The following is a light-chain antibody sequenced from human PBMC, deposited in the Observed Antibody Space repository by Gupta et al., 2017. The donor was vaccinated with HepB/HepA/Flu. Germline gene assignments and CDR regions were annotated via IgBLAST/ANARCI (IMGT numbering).Light chain of an antibody. CDR3: QAWDNNMVV. V-gene: IGLV3-1*01. J-gene: IGLJ2*01. CDR1: KLGDKY. CDR2: QDI. Sequence: YELTQPPSVSVSPGQTASITCSGDKLGDKYASWYQQKPGQSPVLVIYQDIKRPSGIPERFSGSNSGNTATLTISGTQAMDEADYYCQAWDNNMVVFGGGTKVTVL.